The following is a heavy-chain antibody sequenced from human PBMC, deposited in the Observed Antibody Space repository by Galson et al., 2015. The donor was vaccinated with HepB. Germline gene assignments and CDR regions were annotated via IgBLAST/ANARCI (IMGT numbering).Heavy chain of an antibody. CDR2: IYYSGST. D-gene: IGHD5-18*01. J-gene: IGHJ6*02. V-gene: IGHV4-30-4*01. CDR1: GGSISSADYY. CDR3: AMTRGYSYGVDYYGMDV. Sequence: TLSLTCTVSGGSISSADYYWSWIRQPPGKGLEWIGYIYYSGSTYYNPSLKSRVTISVDTSKNQFSLKLSSVTAADTAVYYCAMTRGYSYGVDYYGMDVWGQGTTVTVSS.